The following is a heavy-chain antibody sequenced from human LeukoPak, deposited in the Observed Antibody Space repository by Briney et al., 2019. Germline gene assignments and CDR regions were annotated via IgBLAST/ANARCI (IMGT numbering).Heavy chain of an antibody. CDR1: GGSLSTYY. D-gene: IGHD6-19*01. J-gene: IGHJ3*02. V-gene: IGHV4-59*08. Sequence: PSETLSLTCTVSGGSLSTYYWNWIRQSPGKGLEWIGYIYYGGNTNYNPSLRSRVTISVDTSKNQFSLKLSSVTAADTALYYCARQPEGGTYIGTFDIWGQGTMVTVSS. CDR2: IYYGGNT. CDR3: ARQPEGGTYIGTFDI.